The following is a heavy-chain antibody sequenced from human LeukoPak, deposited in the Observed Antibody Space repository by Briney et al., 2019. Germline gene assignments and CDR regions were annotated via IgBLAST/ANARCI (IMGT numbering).Heavy chain of an antibody. D-gene: IGHD6-6*01. Sequence: ASVKVSCKASGYTFTSYGISWVRQAPGQGLEWMGWISAYNGNTNYAQKLQGRVTMTTDTSTSTAYMELRSLRSDDTAVYYCAKHYSSSRALRAFDIWGQGTMVTVSS. CDR3: AKHYSSSRALRAFDI. J-gene: IGHJ3*02. CDR2: ISAYNGNT. V-gene: IGHV1-18*01. CDR1: GYTFTSYG.